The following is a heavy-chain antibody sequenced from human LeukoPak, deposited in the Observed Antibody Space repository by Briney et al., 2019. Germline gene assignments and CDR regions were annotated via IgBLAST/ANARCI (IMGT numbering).Heavy chain of an antibody. Sequence: PVGSLRLSCAASGFTFSSYAMSWVRQAPGKGLEWVSAISGSGGSTYYADSVKGRFTISRDNSKNTLYLQMNSLRAEDTAVYYCAKHWGYMYYFDYWGQGTLVTVSS. CDR2: ISGSGGST. J-gene: IGHJ4*02. CDR1: GFTFSSYA. V-gene: IGHV3-23*01. CDR3: AKHWGYMYYFDY. D-gene: IGHD7-27*01.